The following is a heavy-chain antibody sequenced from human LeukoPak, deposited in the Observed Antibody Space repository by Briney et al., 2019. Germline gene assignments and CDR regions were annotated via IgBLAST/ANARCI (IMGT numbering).Heavy chain of an antibody. CDR1: GGSFSGYY. V-gene: IGHV4-34*01. CDR3: ARHEKRRGYYYYYMDV. D-gene: IGHD3-10*01. CDR2: INHSGST. Sequence: PSETLSLTCAVYGGSFSGYYWSWIRQPPGKGLEWIGEINHSGSTYYNPSLKSRVTISVDTSKNQFSLKLSSVTAADTAVYYCARHEKRRGYYYYYMDVWGKGTTVTVSS. J-gene: IGHJ6*03.